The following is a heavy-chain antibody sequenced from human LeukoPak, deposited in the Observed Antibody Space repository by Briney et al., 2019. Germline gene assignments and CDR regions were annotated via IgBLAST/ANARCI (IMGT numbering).Heavy chain of an antibody. CDR2: IYYSGST. D-gene: IGHD3-10*01. CDR1: GGSISSSSYY. V-gene: IGHV4-39*01. Sequence: TSETLSLTCTVSGGSISSSSYYWGWIRQPPGKGLEWIGSIYYSGSTYYNPSLKSRVTISVDTSKNQFSLKMTSVTAADTAVYYCAINDGSGSYYKSDFWGQGTLVTVSS. J-gene: IGHJ4*02. CDR3: AINDGSGSYYKSDF.